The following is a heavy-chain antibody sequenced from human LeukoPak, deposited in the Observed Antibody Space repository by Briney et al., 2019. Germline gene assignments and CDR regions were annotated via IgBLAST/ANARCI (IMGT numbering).Heavy chain of an antibody. V-gene: IGHV3-21*01. Sequence: PGGSLRLSCAVSGFTFSTSTVSWFRQAPGKGLEWVSSIGSSSDHIYYADSVKGRFTISRDNAKNSLYLQMNSLRAEDTAVYYCARIPNSANFPNWFDPWGQETLVTVSS. CDR1: GFTFSTST. D-gene: IGHD4/OR15-4a*01. CDR2: IGSSSDHI. CDR3: ARIPNSANFPNWFDP. J-gene: IGHJ5*02.